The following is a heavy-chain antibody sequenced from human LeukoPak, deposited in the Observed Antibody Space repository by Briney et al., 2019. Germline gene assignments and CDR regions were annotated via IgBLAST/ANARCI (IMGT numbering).Heavy chain of an antibody. CDR2: IYYSGST. D-gene: IGHD6-6*01. CDR3: ARVREYSSSSVDWFDP. Sequence: PSETLSLTCTVSGGSMSPYHWGWIRQPPGKGLEWIGYIYYSGSTNYNPSLKSRVTISVDTSKNQFSLKLSSVTAADTAVYYCARVREYSSSSVDWFDPWGQGTLVTVSS. CDR1: GGSMSPYH. J-gene: IGHJ5*02. V-gene: IGHV4-59*01.